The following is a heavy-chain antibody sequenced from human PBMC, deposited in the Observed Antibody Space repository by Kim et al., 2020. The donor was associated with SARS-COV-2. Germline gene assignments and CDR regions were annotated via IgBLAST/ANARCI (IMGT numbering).Heavy chain of an antibody. Sequence: GGSLRLSCAASGFTFNTYDFHWVRQTTGKGLEGVAAIGVGGDTYYSVSVRGRFTISRENARNSLYLQMNSLRAEDTAVYYCTRGGANWATQTFDYWGPGALVTVSS. V-gene: IGHV3-13*01. CDR1: GFTFNTYD. D-gene: IGHD7-27*01. CDR3: TRGGANWATQTFDY. CDR2: IGVGGDT. J-gene: IGHJ4*02.